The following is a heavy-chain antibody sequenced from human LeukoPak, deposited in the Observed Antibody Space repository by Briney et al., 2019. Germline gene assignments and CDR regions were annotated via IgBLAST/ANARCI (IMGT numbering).Heavy chain of an antibody. CDR2: IYSGGST. V-gene: IGHV3-53*01. CDR3: ASSALRYFDWFPNYYYYGMDV. Sequence: PGGSLRLSCAASGFTVSSNYMSWVRQAPGKGLEWVSVIYSGGSTYYADSVKGRFTISRDNSKNTLYLQMNSLRAEDTAVYYCASSALRYFDWFPNYYYYGMDVWGQGTTVTVSS. D-gene: IGHD3-9*01. J-gene: IGHJ6*02. CDR1: GFTVSSNY.